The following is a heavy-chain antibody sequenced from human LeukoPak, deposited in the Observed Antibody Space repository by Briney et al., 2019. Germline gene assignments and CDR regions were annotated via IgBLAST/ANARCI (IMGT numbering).Heavy chain of an antibody. J-gene: IGHJ4*02. CDR3: ARLVRYCSSDSCYPFAY. CDR1: GGSISSSSHY. D-gene: IGHD2-2*01. CDR2: MYYRGCT. Sequence: SETLSLTCTVSGGSISSSSHYWGWIRQPPGKGLERIGSMYYRGCTYYNPSLKSRVTISIYTSKNQFSLKLNSVTAADTALYYCARLVRYCSSDSCYPFAYWGQGNLVTVSS. V-gene: IGHV4-39*01.